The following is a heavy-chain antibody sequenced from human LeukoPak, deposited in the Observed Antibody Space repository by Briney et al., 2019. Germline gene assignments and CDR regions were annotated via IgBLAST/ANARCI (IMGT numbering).Heavy chain of an antibody. CDR2: IHHSGST. Sequence: PSETLSLTCTVSGGSIISSNYYWGWIRQPPGKGLEWLGEIHHSGSTNYNPSLKSRVTISVDNSKNQFSLKLTSVTAADTAVYYCARKSCDSGTYSVWGQGTLVTVSS. J-gene: IGHJ4*02. CDR3: ARKSCDSGTYSV. D-gene: IGHD3-10*01. V-gene: IGHV4-39*07. CDR1: GGSIISSNYY.